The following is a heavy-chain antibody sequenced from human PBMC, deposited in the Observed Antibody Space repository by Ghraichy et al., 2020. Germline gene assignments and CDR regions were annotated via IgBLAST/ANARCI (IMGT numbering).Heavy chain of an antibody. J-gene: IGHJ4*02. D-gene: IGHD2-2*02. Sequence: GESLNISCAASGFTFSNFWVTWVRQAPGKGLEWVGNIKPDGSATYYVDSVKGRFTISRDNARNSLYLQMNSLRDEDTAVYYCAREYCSTDTCYTSLDDWGQGTLVTVSS. CDR1: GFTFSNFW. CDR2: IKPDGSAT. CDR3: AREYCSTDTCYTSLDD. V-gene: IGHV3-7*01.